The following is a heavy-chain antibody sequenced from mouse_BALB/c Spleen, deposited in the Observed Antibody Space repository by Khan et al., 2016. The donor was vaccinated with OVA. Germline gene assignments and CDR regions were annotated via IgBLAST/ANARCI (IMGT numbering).Heavy chain of an antibody. CDR3: ARNRNGYFDY. CDR1: GFSLTNYG. Sequence: QVQLQQPGPGLVQPSQSLSITCTVSGFSLTNYGVHWVRQSPGKGLEWLGMIWSGGSTDYNATFISRLSISKDNSKSQVFFKMNSLQANDTAIYFCARNRNGYFDYWGQGTTLTVSS. J-gene: IGHJ2*01. CDR2: IWSGGST. D-gene: IGHD1-1*02. V-gene: IGHV2-2*02.